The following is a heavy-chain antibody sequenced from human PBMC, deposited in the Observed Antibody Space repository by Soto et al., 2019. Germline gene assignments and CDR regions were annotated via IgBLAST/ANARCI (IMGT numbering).Heavy chain of an antibody. D-gene: IGHD3-10*01. CDR1: GFTFNNDA. CDR3: AKGRGGSGRPAPRADC. CDR2: ISGGGDTT. V-gene: IGHV3-23*01. J-gene: IGHJ4*02. Sequence: EVQLLESGGGLVQPGGSLRLSCAASGFTFNNDAINWVLQAPVKGLECVSAISGGGDTTSYADSVKGQFTVSRDGSRNTVDPQMSRLGAEDTAPEDCAKGRGGSGRPAPRADCWGQGTLGTVPA.